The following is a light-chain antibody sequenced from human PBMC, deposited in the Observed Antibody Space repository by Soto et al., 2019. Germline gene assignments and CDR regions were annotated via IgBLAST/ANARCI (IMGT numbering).Light chain of an antibody. J-gene: IGLJ3*02. CDR2: EVS. V-gene: IGLV2-8*01. Sequence: QSALTQPPSASGSPGQSVTISCTGTSGDVGGYNYVSWYQQHPGKAPKLMIYEVSKRPSGVPDRFSGSKSGTSASLAITGLQAEDEADYYCQSHDSRLSGVFGGGTKLTVL. CDR3: QSHDSRLSGV. CDR1: SGDVGGYNY.